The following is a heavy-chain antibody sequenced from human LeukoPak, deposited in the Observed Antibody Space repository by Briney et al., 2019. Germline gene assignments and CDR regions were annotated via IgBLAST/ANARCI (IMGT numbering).Heavy chain of an antibody. CDR1: EYNFTSYW. V-gene: IGHV5-51*01. D-gene: IGHD1-1*01. CDR3: ARCGLERNYYYYGMDV. J-gene: IGHJ6*02. Sequence: GESLQISCKGFEYNFTSYWIGWARQMPGKGLEGMGLIYPGDSDTRYSPAFQGQVPISADKSISTAYLQWSSLKASDTAMYYCARCGLERNYYYYGMDVWGQGTTVTVSS. CDR2: IYPGDSDT.